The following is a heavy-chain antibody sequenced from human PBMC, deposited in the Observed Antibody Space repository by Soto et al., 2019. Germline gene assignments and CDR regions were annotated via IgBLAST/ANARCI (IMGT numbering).Heavy chain of an antibody. CDR1: GGTFSSYA. J-gene: IGHJ3*02. CDR3: ARMHRRIYYDSSGNFDI. V-gene: IGHV1-69*01. CDR2: IIPIFGTA. D-gene: IGHD3-22*01. Sequence: QVQLVQSGAEVKKPGSSVKVSCKASGGTFSSYAISWVRQAPGQGLEWMGGIIPIFGTANYAQKFQGRVTITADESTSTAYMELSSLRSEDTAVYYCARMHRRIYYDSSGNFDIWGQGTMVTVSS.